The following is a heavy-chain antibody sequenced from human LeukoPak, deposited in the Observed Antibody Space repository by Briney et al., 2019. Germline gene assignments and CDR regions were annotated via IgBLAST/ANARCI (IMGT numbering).Heavy chain of an antibody. CDR2: IYTGAVT. J-gene: IGHJ6*03. CDR3: ARTLDNGNYYFYMDV. V-gene: IGHV3-53*01. CDR1: GVIVSNNY. Sequence: QRWGSLRLSCSASGVIVSNNYITWVRQPPGKGLEWVSLIYTGAVTYYADPVRGRFTISRDNSKNLLYLQMNSLRVEDTAVYYCARTLDNGNYYFYMDVWGKGTTVTVSS. D-gene: IGHD2-2*03.